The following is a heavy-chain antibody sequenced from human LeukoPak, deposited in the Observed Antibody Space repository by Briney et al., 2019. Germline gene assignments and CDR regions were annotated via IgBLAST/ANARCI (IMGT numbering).Heavy chain of an antibody. Sequence: ASVKVSCKASGYTFTSYAMHWVRQAPGQRLEWMGWINAGNGNTKYSQKFQGRVTITRDTSASTAYMELSSLRSEDTAVYYCAREFYDILTGSSYYFDYWGQGTLVTVSS. D-gene: IGHD3-9*01. V-gene: IGHV1-3*01. CDR1: GYTFTSYA. CDR2: INAGNGNT. J-gene: IGHJ4*02. CDR3: AREFYDILTGSSYYFDY.